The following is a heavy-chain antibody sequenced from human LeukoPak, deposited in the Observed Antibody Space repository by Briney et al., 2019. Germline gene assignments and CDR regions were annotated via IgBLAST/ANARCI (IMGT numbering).Heavy chain of an antibody. CDR3: ARGATLEESSSWLFADAFDI. CDR2: MNPNSGNT. Sequence: GASVKVSCKASGYTFTSYDIDWVRQATGQGLEWMGWMNPNSGNTGYAQKFQGRVTITRNTSISTAYMELGSLRSEDTAVYYCARGATLEESSSWLFADAFDIWGQGTMVTVSS. V-gene: IGHV1-8*03. CDR1: GYTFTSYD. D-gene: IGHD6-13*01. J-gene: IGHJ3*02.